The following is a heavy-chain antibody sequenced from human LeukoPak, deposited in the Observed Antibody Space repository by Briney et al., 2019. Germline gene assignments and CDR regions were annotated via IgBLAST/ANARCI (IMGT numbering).Heavy chain of an antibody. CDR3: ARDRYCSGGSCVSFDY. Sequence: ASVKVSCRTSGYTFTGSYVHWVRQAPGQGLEWMGIINPSGGSTSYAQKFQGRVTMTRDTSTSTVYMELSSLRSEDTAVYYCARDRYCSGGSCVSFDYWGQGTLVTVSS. CDR2: INPSGGST. V-gene: IGHV1-46*01. D-gene: IGHD2-15*01. J-gene: IGHJ4*02. CDR1: GYTFTGSY.